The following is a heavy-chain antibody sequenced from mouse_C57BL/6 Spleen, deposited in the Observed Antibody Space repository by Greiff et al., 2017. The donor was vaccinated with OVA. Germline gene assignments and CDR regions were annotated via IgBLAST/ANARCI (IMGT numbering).Heavy chain of an antibody. Sequence: EVKLVESGGGLVKPGGSLKLSCAASGFTFSSYAMSWVRQTPEKRLEWVATISDGGSYTYYPDNVKGRFTISRDNAENNLYLQMSHLKSEDTAMYYCAREGSPSWYFDVWGTGTTVTVSS. CDR3: AREGSPSWYFDV. CDR1: GFTFSSYA. CDR2: ISDGGSYT. J-gene: IGHJ1*03. V-gene: IGHV5-4*01.